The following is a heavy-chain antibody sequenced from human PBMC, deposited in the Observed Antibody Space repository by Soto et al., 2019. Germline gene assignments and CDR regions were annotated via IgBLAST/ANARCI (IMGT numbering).Heavy chain of an antibody. J-gene: IGHJ6*02. CDR3: TKRRNVLRFLEWSSGMEV. V-gene: IGHV3-30*18. CDR1: GFTFSNYG. Sequence: QTGGSLRLSCAASGFTFSNYGMHWVRQAPGKGLEWVAFISDDGSNKYYADSMKGRFTMSRDNSKSTLYLQMNSLRVEDTAVYYCTKRRNVLRFLEWSSGMEVWGQGITVTVFS. CDR2: ISDDGSNK. D-gene: IGHD3-3*01.